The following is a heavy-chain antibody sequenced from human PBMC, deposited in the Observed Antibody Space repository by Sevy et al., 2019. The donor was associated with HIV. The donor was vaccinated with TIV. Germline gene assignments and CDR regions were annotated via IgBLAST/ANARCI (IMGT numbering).Heavy chain of an antibody. Sequence: GGSLRLSCAASGFSFSDYYMTWIRQAPGKGLEWISYISSSGSNIYYADSVKGRFTISRDNAKNSLFLQMNSLRAEDTAVYYCARGQWYTTPFDYWGQGTLVTVSS. CDR3: ARGQWYTTPFDY. CDR1: GFSFSDYY. D-gene: IGHD1-1*01. V-gene: IGHV3-11*01. CDR2: ISSSGSNI. J-gene: IGHJ4*02.